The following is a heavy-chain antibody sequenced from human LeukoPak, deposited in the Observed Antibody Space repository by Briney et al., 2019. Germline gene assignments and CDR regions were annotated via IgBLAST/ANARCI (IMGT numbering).Heavy chain of an antibody. D-gene: IGHD6-6*01. Sequence: GGSLRLSCTASGFTFSDYWMTWVRQAPGKEPEWVANIKQDGGQRYYVDSVRGRFTISRDNAKNSLFLQMNGLRAEDTAVYYCARRGGSSSRRSPIDYWGQGTLVTVSS. V-gene: IGHV3-7*01. CDR3: ARRGGSSSRRSPIDY. CDR1: GFTFSDYW. CDR2: IKQDGGQR. J-gene: IGHJ4*02.